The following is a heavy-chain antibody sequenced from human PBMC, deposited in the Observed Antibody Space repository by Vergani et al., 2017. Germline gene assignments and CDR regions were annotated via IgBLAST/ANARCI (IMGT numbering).Heavy chain of an antibody. CDR3: ARSRIYYGAGSPDY. J-gene: IGHJ4*02. D-gene: IGHD3-10*01. CDR2: VNPNSGRT. CDR1: GYTFTGYF. Sequence: QVQLVQSGAEVKKPGASVKVSCKASGYTFTGYFIHWVRQAPGQGLEWMGRVNPNSGRTNYAQNFQGRVTLTRDTSSNQFSLYLTSVTAADTAVYYCARSRIYYGAGSPDYWGQGTLVTVSS. V-gene: IGHV1-2*02.